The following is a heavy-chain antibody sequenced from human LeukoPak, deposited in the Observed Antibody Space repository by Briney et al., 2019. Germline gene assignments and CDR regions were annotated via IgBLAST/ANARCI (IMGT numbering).Heavy chain of an antibody. J-gene: IGHJ5*02. CDR1: GYTFTGYY. CDR2: INPNSDNT. CDR3: ARGATGTTEVDP. V-gene: IGHV1-2*02. D-gene: IGHD1-7*01. Sequence: ASVKVSCKAFGYTFTGYYMHWMRQAPGQGLEWMGWINPNSDNTNYAQKFQGRVTMTRDTSISTAYMELTRLRSDDTAVYYCARGATGTTEVDPWGQGTLVTVSS.